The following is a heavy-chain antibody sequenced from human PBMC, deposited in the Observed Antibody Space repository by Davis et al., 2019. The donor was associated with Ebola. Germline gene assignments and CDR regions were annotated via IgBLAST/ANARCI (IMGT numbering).Heavy chain of an antibody. Sequence: PSETLSLTCTVSGGSVSSGSYYWSWIRQPPGKGLEWIGYIYYSGSTNYNPSLKSRVTISVDTSKNQFSLKLSSVTAADTAVYYCARHDYGDEEFDYWGQGTLVTVSS. CDR1: GGSVSSGSYY. CDR3: ARHDYGDEEFDY. CDR2: IYYSGST. J-gene: IGHJ4*02. V-gene: IGHV4-61*01. D-gene: IGHD4-17*01.